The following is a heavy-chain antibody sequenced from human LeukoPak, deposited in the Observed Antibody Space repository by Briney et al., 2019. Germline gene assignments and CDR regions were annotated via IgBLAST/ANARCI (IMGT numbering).Heavy chain of an antibody. V-gene: IGHV3-30-3*01. D-gene: IGHD2-15*01. CDR2: ISYDGSNK. J-gene: IGHJ4*02. Sequence: GGSLRLSCAASGFTFSSYAMHWVRQAPGKGLEWMAVISYDGSNKYYADSVKGRFTISRDNSKNTLYLQMNSLRAEDTAVYYCARAICGGGSCYLYDYWGQGTLVTVSS. CDR1: GFTFSSYA. CDR3: ARAICGGGSCYLYDY.